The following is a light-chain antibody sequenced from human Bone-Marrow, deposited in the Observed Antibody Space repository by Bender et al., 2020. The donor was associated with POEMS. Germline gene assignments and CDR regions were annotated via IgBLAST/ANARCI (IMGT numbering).Light chain of an antibody. CDR3: QSYDNSLGGWV. CDR1: ALTKDY. V-gene: IGLV3-25*02. J-gene: IGLJ3*02. CDR2: KDS. Sequence: SYQLTQPPSVSVSPGQTASITCSADALTKDYAFWYQQKPGQAPLLIIYKDSERPSGIPDRFSGSKSGTSASLAITGLQAEDEGDYYCQSYDNSLGGWVFGGGTKLTVL.